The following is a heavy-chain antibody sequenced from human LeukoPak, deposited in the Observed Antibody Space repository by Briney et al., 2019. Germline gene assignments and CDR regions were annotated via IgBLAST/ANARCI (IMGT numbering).Heavy chain of an antibody. CDR3: ARHGQKIGSI. CDR1: GGSIRSYY. D-gene: IGHD3-10*01. Sequence: SETLSLTCTVSGGSIRSYYGIWIGQPPGEAGEWIGYIYYSGSTNYNPSLKSRVTISVDTSKNQFSLKLSSVTAADTAVYYCARHGQKIGSIWGQGTMVTVSS. CDR2: IYYSGST. V-gene: IGHV4-59*08. J-gene: IGHJ3*02.